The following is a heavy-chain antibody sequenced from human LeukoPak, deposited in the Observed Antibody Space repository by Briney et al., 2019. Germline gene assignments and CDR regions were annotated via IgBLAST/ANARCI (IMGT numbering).Heavy chain of an antibody. Sequence: PGGSLRLSCAASGFTFSSYAMSGVRQAPGKGLEWVSAISGSGGSTYYADSVKGRFTISRDNSKNTLYLQMNSLRAEDTAVYYCAKVLDGCRSVQLLWSDYYYYGMDVWGQGTTVTVSS. CDR1: GFTFSSYA. V-gene: IGHV3-23*01. D-gene: IGHD2-2*01. J-gene: IGHJ6*02. CDR2: ISGSGGST. CDR3: AKVLDGCRSVQLLWSDYYYYGMDV.